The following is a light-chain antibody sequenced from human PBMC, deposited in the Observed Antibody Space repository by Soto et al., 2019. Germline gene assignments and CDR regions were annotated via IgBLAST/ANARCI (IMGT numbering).Light chain of an antibody. J-gene: IGKJ5*01. CDR1: QRVSSNY. CDR3: QQYGTVPNT. Sequence: IVVTQSPGTLSLSPWERVTLSCKASQRVSSNYVAWYQQRPGHPPRPPIYSAPRRANGIPDRFIGRGSGPAVPLPRSRLESEDFAVDYCQQYGTVPNTFGQGTRLEIK. CDR2: SAP. V-gene: IGKV3-20*01.